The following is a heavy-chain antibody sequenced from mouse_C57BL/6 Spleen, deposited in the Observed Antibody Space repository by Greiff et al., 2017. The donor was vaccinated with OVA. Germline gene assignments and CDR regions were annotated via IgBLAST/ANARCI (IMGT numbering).Heavy chain of an antibody. V-gene: IGHV5-9*01. CDR1: GFTFSSYT. D-gene: IGHD1-1*01. CDR2: ISGGGGNT. Sequence: EVQGVESGGGLVKPGGSLKLSCAASGFTFSSYTMSWVRQTPEKRLEWVATISGGGGNTYYPDSVKGRVPISRDNAKNTLYLQMSSLRSEDTALYYCARGGYYYGSFYAMDYWGQGTSVTGSS. CDR3: ARGGYYYGSFYAMDY. J-gene: IGHJ4*01.